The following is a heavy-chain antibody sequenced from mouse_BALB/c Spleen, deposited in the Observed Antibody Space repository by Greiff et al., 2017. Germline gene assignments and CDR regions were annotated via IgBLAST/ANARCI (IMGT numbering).Heavy chain of an antibody. Sequence: DVKLVESGGGLVQPGESLKLSCESNEYEFPSHDMSWVRKTPEKRLELVAAINSDGGSTYYPDTMERRFIISRDNTNKTLYLQMSSLRSEDTALYYCARGPGSSYWYFDVWGAGTTVTVSS. D-gene: IGHD1-1*01. V-gene: IGHV5-2*01. CDR1: EYEFPSHD. J-gene: IGHJ1*01. CDR2: INSDGGST. CDR3: ARGPGSSYWYFDV.